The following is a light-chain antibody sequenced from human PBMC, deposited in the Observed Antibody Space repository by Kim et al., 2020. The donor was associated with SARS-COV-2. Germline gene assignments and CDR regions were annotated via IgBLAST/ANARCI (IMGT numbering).Light chain of an antibody. CDR3: QAWDTSTGV. J-gene: IGLJ2*01. CDR1: KLGDKY. Sequence: SVSPGQPAIITCSGDKLGDKYTCWYQQRPGQSPVLVIYQDTKRPSGIPERFSGSNSGNTATLTISGTQAMDEADYYCQAWDTSTGVFGGGTKLTVL. CDR2: QDT. V-gene: IGLV3-1*01.